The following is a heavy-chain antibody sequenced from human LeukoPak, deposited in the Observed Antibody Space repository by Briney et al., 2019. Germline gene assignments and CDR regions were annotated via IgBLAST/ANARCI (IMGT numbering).Heavy chain of an antibody. J-gene: IGHJ3*02. Sequence: SQTLSLTCAVSGVSISSGGYSWSWIRHPPGKCLEWIGYIYDSGSTYYNPSLQSRVTISVDRSKNQFSLKLRSVTAADTAVYQCARGVGATEGAFDIWGQGTMVTVSS. CDR3: ARGVGATEGAFDI. V-gene: IGHV4-30-2*01. CDR1: GVSISSGGYS. CDR2: IYDSGST. D-gene: IGHD1-26*01.